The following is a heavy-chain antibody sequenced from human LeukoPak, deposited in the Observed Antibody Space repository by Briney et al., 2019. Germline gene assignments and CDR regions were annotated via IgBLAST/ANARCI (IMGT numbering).Heavy chain of an antibody. D-gene: IGHD3-16*02. J-gene: IGHJ4*02. CDR3: ARAAYDYVWGSYRPPMDY. CDR1: GFTFSSYS. Sequence: GGSLRLSCAASGFTFSSYSMNWVRQAPGEGLEWVSYISSSSSTIYYADSVKGRFTISRDNAKNSLYLQMNSLRAEDTAVYYCARAAYDYVWGSYRPPMDYWGQGTLVTVSS. CDR2: ISSSSSTI. V-gene: IGHV3-48*01.